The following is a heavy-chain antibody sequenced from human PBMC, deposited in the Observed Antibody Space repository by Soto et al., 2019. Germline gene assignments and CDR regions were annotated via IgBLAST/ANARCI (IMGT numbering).Heavy chain of an antibody. CDR2: IIPILGIA. D-gene: IGHD6-6*01. Sequence: ASVKVSCKASGGTFSSYAISWVRQAPGQGLEWMGGIIPILGIANYAQKFQGRVTITADKSTSTAYMELSSLRSEDTAVYYCAREINGSDEQLVPPNYYYGMDVWGQGTTVTVSS. CDR1: GGTFSSYA. J-gene: IGHJ6*02. V-gene: IGHV1-69*10. CDR3: AREINGSDEQLVPPNYYYGMDV.